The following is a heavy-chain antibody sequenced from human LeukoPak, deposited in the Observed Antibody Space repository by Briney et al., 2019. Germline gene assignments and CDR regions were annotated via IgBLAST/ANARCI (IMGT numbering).Heavy chain of an antibody. Sequence: SETLSLTCTVSGGSISSGGYYWSWIRQHPGKGLEWIGYIYYSGSTYYNPSLRSRVTISVDTSKNQFSLKLSSVTAADTAVYYCAREGREGDYYCGMDVWGQGTTVTVSS. CDR1: GGSISSGGYY. J-gene: IGHJ6*02. CDR2: IYYSGST. V-gene: IGHV4-31*03. D-gene: IGHD1-26*01. CDR3: AREGREGDYYCGMDV.